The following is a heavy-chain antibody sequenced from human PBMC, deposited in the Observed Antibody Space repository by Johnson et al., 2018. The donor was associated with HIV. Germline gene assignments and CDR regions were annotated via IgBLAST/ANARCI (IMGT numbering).Heavy chain of an antibody. CDR2: INWNGGIT. CDR1: GFIFDDYG. Sequence: VQLVESGGGVLRPGASLRLSCEGFGFIFDDYGLNWVRQAPGKGLEWVSGINWNGGITGYADSVKGRCTISRDNDKSSVYMQMNNLRAEDTAFYYCAKDGGGLQFYPDAFDIWGQGTTVIVSS. V-gene: IGHV3-20*04. D-gene: IGHD3-3*01. J-gene: IGHJ3*02. CDR3: AKDGGGLQFYPDAFDI.